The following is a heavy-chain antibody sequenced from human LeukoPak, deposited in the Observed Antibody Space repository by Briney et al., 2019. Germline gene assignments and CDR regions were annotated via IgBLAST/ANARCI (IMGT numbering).Heavy chain of an antibody. D-gene: IGHD3-10*01. CDR1: GYTFTGYY. Sequence: ASVKVSCKGSGYTFTGYYMHWVRQAPGQGLEWMGWINPNSGGTNYAQKFQGRVTMTRDMSTSTVYMELSSLRSEDTAVYYCARDPSPGAYYYGSDYYYYMDVWGKGTTVTVSS. J-gene: IGHJ6*03. CDR2: INPNSGGT. CDR3: ARDPSPGAYYYGSDYYYYMDV. V-gene: IGHV1-2*02.